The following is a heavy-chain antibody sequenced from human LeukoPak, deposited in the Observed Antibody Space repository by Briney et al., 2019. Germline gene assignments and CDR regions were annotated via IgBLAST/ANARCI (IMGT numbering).Heavy chain of an antibody. CDR1: GYTFTSYD. Sequence: ASVKVSCKASGYTFTSYDINWVRQATGQGLEWMGWMNPNSGNTGYAQKFQGRVTMTRNTSISTAYMELSSLISEDTAVYYCASRNWGSDAFDIWGQGTMVTVSS. J-gene: IGHJ3*02. CDR3: ASRNWGSDAFDI. D-gene: IGHD7-27*01. CDR2: MNPNSGNT. V-gene: IGHV1-8*01.